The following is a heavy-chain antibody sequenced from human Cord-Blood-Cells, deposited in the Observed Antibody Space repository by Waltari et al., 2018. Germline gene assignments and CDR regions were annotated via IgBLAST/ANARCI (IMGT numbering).Heavy chain of an antibody. CDR2: IYPGCSGT. Sequence: EVQLVQSGAEVKKPGESLKISCKGSGYSFTRYWIGWMRQMPGKGLGWMGIIYPGCSGTSYTPTFQDQFTISGEQSISTAYLQWSSRNASDTAKYYWVVLELRRLDYYYGMDVWCQATTVTVSS. CDR1: GYSFTRYW. CDR3: VVLELRRLDYYYGMDV. D-gene: IGHD1-7*01. V-gene: IGHV5-51*01. J-gene: IGHJ6*02.